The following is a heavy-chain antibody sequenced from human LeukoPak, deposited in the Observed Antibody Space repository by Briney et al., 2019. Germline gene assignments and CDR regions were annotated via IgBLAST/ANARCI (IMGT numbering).Heavy chain of an antibody. CDR3: ATPFHYYDSSGYNY. D-gene: IGHD3-22*01. CDR2: FDPEDGET. J-gene: IGHJ4*02. Sequence: ASVKVSCKVSGYTLTELSMHWVRQAPGKGLEWMGGFDPEDGETIYAQKFQGRVTMTEDTSTDTAYMELSSLRSEDMAVYYCATPFHYYDSSGYNYWGQGTLVTVSS. V-gene: IGHV1-24*01. CDR1: GYTLTELS.